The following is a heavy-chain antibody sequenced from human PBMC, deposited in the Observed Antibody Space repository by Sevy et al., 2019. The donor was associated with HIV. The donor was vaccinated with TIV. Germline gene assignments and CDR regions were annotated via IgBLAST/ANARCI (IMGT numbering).Heavy chain of an antibody. J-gene: IGHJ6*02. CDR3: ARHSPSSSGWYKEKDYYYYGMDV. D-gene: IGHD6-19*01. CDR1: GGSISSSSYY. CDR2: IYYSGST. V-gene: IGHV4-39*01. Sequence: SDTLSLTCTVSGGSISSSSYYWGWIRQPPGKGLEWIGSIYYSGSTYYNPSLKSRVTISVDTSKNQFSLKLSSVTAADTAVYYCARHSPSSSGWYKEKDYYYYGMDVWGQGTTVTVSS.